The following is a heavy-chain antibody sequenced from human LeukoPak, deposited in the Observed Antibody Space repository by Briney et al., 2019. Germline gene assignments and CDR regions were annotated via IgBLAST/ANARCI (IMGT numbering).Heavy chain of an antibody. J-gene: IGHJ4*02. V-gene: IGHV3-7*01. CDR1: GFTFSNYW. CDR2: INQDGSEK. Sequence: PGGSLRLSCVASGFTFSNYWMSWVRQAPGKGLERVANINQDGSEKYSVDSVKGRFTFSRDNAKNSLFLQMNILRADDTAVYYCARDDSSGYYYFDNWGQGTLVTVSS. CDR3: ARDDSSGYYYFDN. D-gene: IGHD3-22*01.